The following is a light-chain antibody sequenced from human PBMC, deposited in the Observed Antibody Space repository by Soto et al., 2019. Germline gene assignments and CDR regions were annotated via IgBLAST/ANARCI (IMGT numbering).Light chain of an antibody. CDR2: EVN. Sequence: QSALTQPPSASGSPGQSVTISCTGTSSDVGGYNYVSWYQQHQGKVPKLMVYEVNKRPSGVPDRFSGSKSGNTASLTVSGLQAEDEADYYFTSYAGGNNVFGTGTQLTVL. CDR3: TSYAGGNNV. CDR1: SSDVGGYNY. J-gene: IGLJ1*01. V-gene: IGLV2-8*01.